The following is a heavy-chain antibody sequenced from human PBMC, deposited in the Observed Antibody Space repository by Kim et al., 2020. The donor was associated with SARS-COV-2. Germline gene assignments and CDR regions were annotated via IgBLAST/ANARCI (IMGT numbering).Heavy chain of an antibody. CDR2: VNHSGIT. Sequence: SETLSLTCAVHGGSFSDYYWTWIRQSPGKGLEWIGEVNHSGITKYNPSLKSRVTMSVDTSKNQFSLKLNSVTAADTAVYYCSVANIGADSIIDFWGQGT. J-gene: IGHJ4*01. V-gene: IGHV4-34*01. CDR3: SVANIGADSIIDF. CDR1: GGSFSDYY. D-gene: IGHD3-16*01.